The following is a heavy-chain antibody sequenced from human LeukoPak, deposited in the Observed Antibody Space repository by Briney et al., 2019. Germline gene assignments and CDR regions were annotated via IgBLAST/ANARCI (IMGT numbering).Heavy chain of an antibody. D-gene: IGHD1-7*01. V-gene: IGHV3-23*01. J-gene: IGHJ4*02. CDR2: ISGSGGST. Sequence: GGSLRLSCAASGFTFSSYWMSWVRQAPGKGLEWVSAISGSGGSTYYADSVKGRFTISRDNSKNTLYLQMNSLRAEDTAVYYCAKDQNWNYVRFFDYWGQGTLVTVSS. CDR1: GFTFSSYW. CDR3: AKDQNWNYVRFFDY.